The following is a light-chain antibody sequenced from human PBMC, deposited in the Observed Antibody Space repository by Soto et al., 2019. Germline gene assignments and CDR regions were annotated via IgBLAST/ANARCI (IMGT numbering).Light chain of an antibody. V-gene: IGLV2-8*01. CDR2: EVS. J-gene: IGLJ2*01. CDR1: SSDVGHYDY. Sequence: QSALTQPPSASGSPGQSVTISCTGTSSDVGHYDYVSWYQQQPGKAPKLMIYEVSKRPSGVPDRFSGSKFGYTAFLTVSGLQAEDEADYYCSSYGGSNNLVFGGGTKLTVL. CDR3: SSYGGSNNLV.